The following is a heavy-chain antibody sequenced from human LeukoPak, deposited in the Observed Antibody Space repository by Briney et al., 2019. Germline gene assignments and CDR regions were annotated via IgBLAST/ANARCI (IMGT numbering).Heavy chain of an antibody. V-gene: IGHV4-30-4*02. CDR3: AREEWSRAPYFDY. D-gene: IGHD2-8*01. CDR2: IYYSGST. J-gene: IGHJ4*02. Sequence: SETLSLTCTVSGGSISSGDYYWSWTRQPPGKGLEWIGYIYYSGSTYYNPSLKSRITISVDTSKNQFSLKLSSVTAADTAVYYCAREEWSRAPYFDYWGQGTLVTVSS. CDR1: GGSISSGDYY.